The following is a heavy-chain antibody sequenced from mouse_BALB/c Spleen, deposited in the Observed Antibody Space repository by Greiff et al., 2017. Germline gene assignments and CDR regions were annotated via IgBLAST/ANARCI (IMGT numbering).Heavy chain of an antibody. D-gene: IGHD2-4*01. CDR3: ARDDYGEDWYFDV. Sequence: EVKVVESGGGLVQPGGSRKLSCAASGFTFSSFGMHWVRQAPEKGLEWVAYISSGSSTIYYADTVKGRFTISRDNPKNTLFLQMTSLRSEDTAMYYCARDDYGEDWYFDVRGAGTTVTVSS. J-gene: IGHJ1*01. CDR2: ISSGSSTI. CDR1: GFTFSSFG. V-gene: IGHV5-17*02.